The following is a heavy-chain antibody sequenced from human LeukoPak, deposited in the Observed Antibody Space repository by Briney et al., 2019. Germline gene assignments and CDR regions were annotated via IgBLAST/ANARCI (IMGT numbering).Heavy chain of an antibody. CDR2: ISGSGGST. V-gene: IGHV3-23*01. D-gene: IGHD6-19*01. CDR1: GFTFSSCA. Sequence: PGGSLRLSCAASGFTFSSCAMSWVRQAPGKGLEWVSVISGSGGSTDYADSVKGRLTISRDNSKNTLYLQMNSLRAEDTAVYYCVKAASGGWYDTNFDYWGLGTLVTVSS. CDR3: VKAASGGWYDTNFDY. J-gene: IGHJ4*02.